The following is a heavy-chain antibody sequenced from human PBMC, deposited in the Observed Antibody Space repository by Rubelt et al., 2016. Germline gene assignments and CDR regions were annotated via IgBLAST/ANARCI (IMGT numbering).Heavy chain of an antibody. Sequence: GGSLRLSCAASGFSFSNYAMSWVRQAPGKGLEWVSGIRGSGGDTWYADSVKGRFIIARDNSKNMVYLQMSGLRAEDTAVYYCAKDWAEVGRPNLNYWGQGTLVTVSS. CDR2: IRGSGGDT. J-gene: IGHJ4*02. D-gene: IGHD6-13*01. CDR1: GFSFSNYA. CDR3: AKDWAEVGRPNLNY. V-gene: IGHV3-23*01.